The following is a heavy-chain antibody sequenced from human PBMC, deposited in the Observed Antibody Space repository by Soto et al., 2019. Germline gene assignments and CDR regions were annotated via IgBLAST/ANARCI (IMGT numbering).Heavy chain of an antibody. Sequence: GGSLRLSCAASGFTFSSYAMSWVRQAPGKGLEWVSAISGSGGSTYYADSVKGRFTISRDNSKNTLYLQMNSLRAEDTAVYYCAKDPHYYGSGSYYSPFNYFDYWGQGTLVTVSS. CDR2: ISGSGGST. D-gene: IGHD3-10*01. CDR3: AKDPHYYGSGSYYSPFNYFDY. J-gene: IGHJ4*02. V-gene: IGHV3-23*01. CDR1: GFTFSSYA.